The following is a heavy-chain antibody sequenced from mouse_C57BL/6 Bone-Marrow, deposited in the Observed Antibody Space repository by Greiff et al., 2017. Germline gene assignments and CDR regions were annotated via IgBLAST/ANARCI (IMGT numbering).Heavy chain of an antibody. D-gene: IGHD1-1*01. CDR1: GYTFTSYW. CDR2: IDPSDSYT. Sequence: VQLQQSGAELVRPGTSVKLSCKASGYTFTSYWMHWVKQRPGQGLEWIGVIDPSDSYTNYNQKFKGKATLTVDTSSSTAYMQLSSLTSEDSAVYYGAVLRWAYWGQGTLVTVSA. J-gene: IGHJ3*01. CDR3: AVLRWAY. V-gene: IGHV1-59*01.